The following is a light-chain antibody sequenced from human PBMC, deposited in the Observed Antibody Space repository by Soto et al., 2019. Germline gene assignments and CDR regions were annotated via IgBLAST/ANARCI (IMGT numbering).Light chain of an antibody. CDR3: QHYDSLPPT. J-gene: IGKJ2*01. V-gene: IGKV1-33*01. Sequence: DIQMTQSPSSLSASVGDRVSITCQASQDISNYLNWYQQKPGKAPKLLIYDASNLETGVPSRFSGSGSGTDFTFTISSLQPEDIATYYCQHYDSLPPTFGQGTRLEMK. CDR2: DAS. CDR1: QDISNY.